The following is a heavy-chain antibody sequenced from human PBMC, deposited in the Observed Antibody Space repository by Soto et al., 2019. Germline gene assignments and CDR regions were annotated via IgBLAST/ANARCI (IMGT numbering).Heavy chain of an antibody. CDR3: ASHYYDSSGYYYY. V-gene: IGHV3-21*01. J-gene: IGHJ4*02. CDR1: GFTFSSYS. D-gene: IGHD3-22*01. Sequence: PVESLKISCAASGFTFSSYSMNWVRQAPGKGLEWVSSISSSSSYIYYADSVKGRFTISRDNAKNSLYLQMNSLRAEDTAVSYCASHYYDSSGYYYYWGQGTLVTVSS. CDR2: ISSSSSYI.